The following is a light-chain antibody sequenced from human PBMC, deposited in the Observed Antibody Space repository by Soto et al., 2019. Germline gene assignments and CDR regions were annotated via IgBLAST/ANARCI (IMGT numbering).Light chain of an antibody. Sequence: EIVMTQSPLSLPVTPGEPASISCRSSQSLLHSNGYDSLDWYLQKPGQSPQLLIYLGSNRASGVPARFSGSGSGTDFTLKISRVEADDVGVYYCMQALRSPPTFGQGTKVEIK. J-gene: IGKJ1*01. CDR2: LGS. V-gene: IGKV2-28*01. CDR1: QSLLHSNGYDS. CDR3: MQALRSPPT.